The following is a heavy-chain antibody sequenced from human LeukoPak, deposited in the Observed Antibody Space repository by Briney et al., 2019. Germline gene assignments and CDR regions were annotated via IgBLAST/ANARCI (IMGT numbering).Heavy chain of an antibody. CDR3: AREYYGSGSYYEWFDP. Sequence: SETLSLTCTVSGGSISSGGYYWSWIRQPAGKGLEWIGRIYSSGSTNYNPSLKSRVTMSVDTSKNQFSLKLSSVTAADTAVYYCAREYYGSGSYYEWFDPWGQGTLVTVSS. J-gene: IGHJ5*02. V-gene: IGHV4-61*02. D-gene: IGHD3-10*01. CDR1: GGSISSGGYY. CDR2: IYSSGST.